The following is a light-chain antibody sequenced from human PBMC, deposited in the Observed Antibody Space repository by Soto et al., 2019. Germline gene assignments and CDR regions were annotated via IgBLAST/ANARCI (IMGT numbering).Light chain of an antibody. CDR2: ASS. Sequence: DIQMTQSPSSLSASVGDRVTITCRASQSISNYLNWYQQKPGKAPNLMIYASSSLQSGVPSRFSGSGSGTDFTLTISILQPEDLATAYCQQSYHTTGYTFGQGTKLQI. CDR1: QSISNY. J-gene: IGKJ2*01. CDR3: QQSYHTTGYT. V-gene: IGKV1-39*01.